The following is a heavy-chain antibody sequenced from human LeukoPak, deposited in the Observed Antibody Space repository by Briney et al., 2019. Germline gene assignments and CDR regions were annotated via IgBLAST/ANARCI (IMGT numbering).Heavy chain of an antibody. D-gene: IGHD6-6*01. CDR1: GFTFSDYY. CDR3: ARAQYSSSSGFFFDY. V-gene: IGHV3-11*06. Sequence: GGSLRLSCAASGFTFSDYYMSWIRQAPGKGLEWVSCISSSSSCTNYADSVKGRFTISRDNAKNSLYLQMNSLRAEDTAVYYCARAQYSSSSGFFFDYWGQGTLVTASS. J-gene: IGHJ4*02. CDR2: ISSSSSCT.